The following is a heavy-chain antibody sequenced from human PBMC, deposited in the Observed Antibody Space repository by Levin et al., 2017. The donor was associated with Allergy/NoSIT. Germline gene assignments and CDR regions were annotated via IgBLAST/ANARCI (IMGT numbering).Heavy chain of an antibody. Sequence: SETLSLTCTVSGGSISSGDYYWSWIRQPPGKGLEWIGYIYYSGSTYYNPSLKSRVTISVDTSKNQFSLKLSSVTAADTAVYYCAREAGKLLEWLLDYWGQGTLVTVSS. CDR2: IYYSGST. J-gene: IGHJ4*02. V-gene: IGHV4-30-4*01. D-gene: IGHD3-3*01. CDR3: AREAGKLLEWLLDY. CDR1: GGSISSGDYY.